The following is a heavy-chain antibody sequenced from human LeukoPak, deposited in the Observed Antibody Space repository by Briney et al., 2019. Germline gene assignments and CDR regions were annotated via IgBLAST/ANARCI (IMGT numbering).Heavy chain of an antibody. V-gene: IGHV4-38-2*02. CDR2: IYHSGST. Sequence: SETLSLTCTVSGYSISSGYYWGWIRQPPGKGLEWIGSIYHSGSTYYNPSLKSRVTISVDTSKNQFSLKLSSVTAADTAVYYCAREDGILTGYRYYYMDVWGKGTTVTVSS. J-gene: IGHJ6*03. CDR1: GYSISSGYY. CDR3: AREDGILTGYRYYYMDV. D-gene: IGHD3-9*01.